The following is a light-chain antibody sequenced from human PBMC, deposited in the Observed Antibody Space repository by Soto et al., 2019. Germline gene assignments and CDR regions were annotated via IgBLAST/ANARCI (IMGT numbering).Light chain of an antibody. V-gene: IGLV2-23*01. CDR3: CSSAGSSLYV. J-gene: IGLJ1*01. Sequence: QSVLAQPASVSGSPGQSIAISCTGTSSDVGSYNLVSWYQQHPGEAPKLMIYEGTKRPSGVSNRFSGSKSGNTASLTISGLQAEDEADYYCCSSAGSSLYVFGSGTKVTVL. CDR2: EGT. CDR1: SSDVGSYNL.